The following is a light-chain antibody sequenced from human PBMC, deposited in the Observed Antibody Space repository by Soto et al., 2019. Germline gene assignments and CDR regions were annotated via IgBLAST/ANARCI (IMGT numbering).Light chain of an antibody. CDR2: KAS. Sequence: DIQMTQSPSTLSASVGDRVTITCRASQSISSWLAWYQQKPGKAPKLLIYKASSLESGVPSSFSGSGSGTEFTLTISSLQPDDCATYYCQQYNSYWTFGQGTKVEIK. CDR1: QSISSW. CDR3: QQYNSYWT. J-gene: IGKJ1*01. V-gene: IGKV1-5*03.